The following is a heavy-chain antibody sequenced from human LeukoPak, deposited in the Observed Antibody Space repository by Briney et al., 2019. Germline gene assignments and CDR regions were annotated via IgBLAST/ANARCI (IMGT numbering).Heavy chain of an antibody. Sequence: GGSLRLSCAASGFTFSSYSMNWVGQAPGKGLEWVSSISSSSSYIYYADSVKGRFTISRDNAKNSLYLQMNSLRAEDTAVYYCARVTYYYDSSGYSSGGRSYYYGMDVWGQGTTVTVSS. V-gene: IGHV3-21*01. J-gene: IGHJ6*02. CDR1: GFTFSSYS. CDR3: ARVTYYYDSSGYSSGGRSYYYGMDV. CDR2: ISSSSSYI. D-gene: IGHD3-22*01.